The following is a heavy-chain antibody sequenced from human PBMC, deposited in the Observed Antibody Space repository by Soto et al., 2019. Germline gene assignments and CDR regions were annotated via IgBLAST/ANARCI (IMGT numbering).Heavy chain of an antibody. D-gene: IGHD2-2*01. Sequence: EVQLLESGGGLVQPGGSLRLSCAASGFTFSNSGMNWVRQAPGKGLEWVSSISNSWGSTFYADSVKGRFTISRDNSKNTLYLQMNGLRADDTAAYYCAKATSNFDSWGQGTLVTVSS. CDR2: ISNSWGST. J-gene: IGHJ4*02. V-gene: IGHV3-23*01. CDR3: AKATSNFDS. CDR1: GFTFSNSG.